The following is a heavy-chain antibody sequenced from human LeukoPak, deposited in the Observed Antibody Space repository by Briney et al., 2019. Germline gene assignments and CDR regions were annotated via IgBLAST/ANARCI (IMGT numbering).Heavy chain of an antibody. CDR3: ARAEDQGRYFDWLPGFDP. D-gene: IGHD3-9*01. CDR1: GYTFTNYY. V-gene: IGHV1-69*13. Sequence: SVKVSCTASGYTFTNYYIHWVRQAPGQGLEWMGGILPIFGTSIYSQQFQGRVTITADESTNTAYMELNRLRSDDTATYYCARAEDQGRYFDWLPGFDPWARGPWSPSPQ. CDR2: ILPIFGTS. J-gene: IGHJ5*02.